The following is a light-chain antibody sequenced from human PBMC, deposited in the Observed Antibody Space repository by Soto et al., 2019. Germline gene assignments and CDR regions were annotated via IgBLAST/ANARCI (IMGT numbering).Light chain of an antibody. CDR1: QSVSSSY. J-gene: IGKJ4*01. CDR3: QQRTNWPPLT. CDR2: DAS. V-gene: IGKV3D-20*02. Sequence: EIVLTQSPGTLSLSPGERATLSCRASQSVSSSYLAWYQQKPGQAPRLLIYDASSRATGIPDRFSGSGSGTDFTLTVSGLEPEDFAVYYCQQRTNWPPLTFGGGTKVEMK.